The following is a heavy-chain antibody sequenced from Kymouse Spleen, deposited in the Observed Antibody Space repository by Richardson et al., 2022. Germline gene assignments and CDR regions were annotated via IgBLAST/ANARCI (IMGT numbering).Heavy chain of an antibody. Sequence: QVQLQESGPGLVKPSETLSLTCTVSGGSVSSGSYYWSWIRQPPGKGLEWIGYIYYSGSTNYNPSLKSRVTISVDTSKNQFSLKLSSVTAADTAVYYCARVYGSGSYYKELYGMDVWGQGTTVTVSS. D-gene: IGHD3-10*01. CDR1: GGSVSSGSYY. V-gene: IGHV4-61*01. CDR2: IYYSGST. CDR3: ARVYGSGSYYKELYGMDV. J-gene: IGHJ6*02.